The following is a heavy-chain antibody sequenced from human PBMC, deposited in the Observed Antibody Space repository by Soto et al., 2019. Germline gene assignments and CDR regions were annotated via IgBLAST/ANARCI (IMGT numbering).Heavy chain of an antibody. J-gene: IGHJ6*02. D-gene: IGHD6-19*01. CDR1: GYNFTKYW. CDR2: IDPRDSYS. V-gene: IGHV5-10-1*03. Sequence: EVQLVQSGAEVKKPGESLRISCQTSGYNFTKYWISWVRQMPGKGLEWMGKIDPRDSYSNYSPSFRGHVTISVNKSISTAYPQWNSLKASDAAMYDWARHRPAYAVDDYGMDVWGQGTTVTASS. CDR3: ARHRPAYAVDDYGMDV.